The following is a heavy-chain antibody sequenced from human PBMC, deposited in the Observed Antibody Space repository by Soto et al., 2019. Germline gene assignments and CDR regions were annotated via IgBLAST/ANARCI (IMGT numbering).Heavy chain of an antibody. V-gene: IGHV3-30*18. J-gene: IGHJ6*02. Sequence: PGGSLRLSCAASGFTFSSYGIHWVRQAPGKGLEWVAFISYDGGNKYYADSVKGRFPISRDNSKNTLFLQMNSLRAEDTAVYYCAKVMITFGGSRYGLDVWGQGTTGTVSS. CDR3: AKVMITFGGSRYGLDV. D-gene: IGHD3-16*01. CDR2: ISYDGGNK. CDR1: GFTFSSYG.